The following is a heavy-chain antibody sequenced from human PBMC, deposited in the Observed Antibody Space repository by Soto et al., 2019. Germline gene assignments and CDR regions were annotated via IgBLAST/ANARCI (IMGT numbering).Heavy chain of an antibody. Sequence: QVQLVESGGGVVQAGRSLRLSCAASGFTFSNYGMHCVRQAPGKGLEWVAVISYDGSNKYYADSVKGRFTISRDNSKNTLYLQMNSLRAEDTAVHYCAKDTGSGGSPFDYWGQGTLVTVSS. CDR1: GFTFSNYG. CDR3: AKDTGSGGSPFDY. D-gene: IGHD6-19*01. V-gene: IGHV3-30*18. CDR2: ISYDGSNK. J-gene: IGHJ4*02.